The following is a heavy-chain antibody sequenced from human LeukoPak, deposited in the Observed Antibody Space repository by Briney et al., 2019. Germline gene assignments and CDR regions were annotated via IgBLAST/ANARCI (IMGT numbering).Heavy chain of an antibody. D-gene: IGHD6-13*01. V-gene: IGHV3-21*01. Sequence: GGSLRLSCAASGFTFSSYSMNWVRQAPGKGLEWASSISSSSSYIYYADSVKGRFTISRDNAKNSLYLQMNSLRAEDTAVYYCARKPAAAGPLDYWGQGTLVTVSS. CDR2: ISSSSSYI. J-gene: IGHJ4*02. CDR1: GFTFSSYS. CDR3: ARKPAAAGPLDY.